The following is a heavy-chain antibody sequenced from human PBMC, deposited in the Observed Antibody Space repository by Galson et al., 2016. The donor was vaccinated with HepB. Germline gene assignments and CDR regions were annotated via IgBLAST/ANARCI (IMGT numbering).Heavy chain of an antibody. CDR3: ARTGGYFFDF. D-gene: IGHD3-22*01. Sequence: SETLSLTCAVSGGSISSENWWSWVRQPPGKGLEWIGEIYHAGYTNYNPSLKSRVTILLDKSKNQLSLKLSSVTAADTAVYYCARTGGYFFDFWGQGTLVTVSS. V-gene: IGHV4-4*02. J-gene: IGHJ4*02. CDR2: IYHAGYT. CDR1: GGSISSENW.